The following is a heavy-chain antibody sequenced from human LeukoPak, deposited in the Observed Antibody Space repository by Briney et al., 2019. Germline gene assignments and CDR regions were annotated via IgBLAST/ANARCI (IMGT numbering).Heavy chain of an antibody. CDR1: GFTFSDYY. CDR2: ISSSGSTI. CDR3: ARTGEQWLVYYFDY. Sequence: PGGSLRLSCAASGFTFSDYYMSWIRQAPGKGLEWVSYISSSGSTIYYADSVKGRFTISRDNAKNSLYLQMNGLRAEDTAVYYCARTGEQWLVYYFDYWGQGTLVTVSS. D-gene: IGHD6-19*01. V-gene: IGHV3-11*01. J-gene: IGHJ4*02.